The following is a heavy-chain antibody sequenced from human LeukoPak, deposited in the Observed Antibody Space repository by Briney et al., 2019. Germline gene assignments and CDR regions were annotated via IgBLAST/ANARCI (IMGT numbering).Heavy chain of an antibody. CDR3: SREGSDGYNFDY. J-gene: IGHJ4*02. D-gene: IGHD5-24*01. Sequence: GGSLRLSCAASGFTFSSYELIWVRQAPGRGLEWVSYINPSGARIYYADSVKGRFTISRDNAKNSLYLQMNSLRAEDTGVYYCSREGSDGYNFDYWGQGTLVTVSS. CDR2: INPSGARI. V-gene: IGHV3-48*03. CDR1: GFTFSSYE.